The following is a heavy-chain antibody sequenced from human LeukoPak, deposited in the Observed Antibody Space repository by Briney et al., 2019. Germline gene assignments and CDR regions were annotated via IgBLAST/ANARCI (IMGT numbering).Heavy chain of an antibody. CDR1: GFTFSSYA. J-gene: IGHJ4*02. D-gene: IGHD1-26*01. V-gene: IGHV3-30-3*01. CDR2: ISYDGSNK. Sequence: GGSLRLSCAASGFTFSSYAMHWVRQAPGKGLEWVAVISYDGSNKYYADSVKGRFTISRDNSKNTLYLQMNSLRTEDTAVYYCAKESYYRGSYMYYFDYWGQGTLVTVSS. CDR3: AKESYYRGSYMYYFDY.